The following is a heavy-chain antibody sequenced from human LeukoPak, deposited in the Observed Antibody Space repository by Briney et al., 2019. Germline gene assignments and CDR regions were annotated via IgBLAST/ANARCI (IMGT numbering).Heavy chain of an antibody. CDR2: INTAGTT. D-gene: IGHD2-2*01. J-gene: IGHJ3*02. CDR3: ARTVVPAAPGAFDI. Sequence: PSETLSLTCTVSGYSISSGYYWGWIRQPAGKTLEWIGRINTAGTTHYNPSLLSRVTISVDKSKNQFSLQLSSVTAADTAVYSCARTVVPAAPGAFDIWGQGAMVTVSS. V-gene: IGHV4-38-2*02. CDR1: GYSISSGYY.